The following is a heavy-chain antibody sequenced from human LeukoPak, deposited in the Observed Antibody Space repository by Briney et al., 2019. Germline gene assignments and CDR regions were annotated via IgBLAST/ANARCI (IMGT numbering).Heavy chain of an antibody. J-gene: IGHJ6*03. CDR3: ARFRIAARRVGSYYYYMDV. CDR2: IYYSGST. D-gene: IGHD6-6*01. Sequence: SETLSLTCTVSGGSISSYYWSWIRQPPGKGLEWIGYIYYSGSTNYNPSLKSRVTISVDTSKNQFSLKLSSVTAADTAVYYCARFRIAARRVGSYYYYMDVWGKGTTVTVSS. V-gene: IGHV4-59*01. CDR1: GGSISSYY.